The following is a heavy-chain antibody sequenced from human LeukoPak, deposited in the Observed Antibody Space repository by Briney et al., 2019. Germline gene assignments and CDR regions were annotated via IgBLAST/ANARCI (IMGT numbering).Heavy chain of an antibody. J-gene: IGHJ4*02. CDR3: ARGVAQYSGSYKGLYYLDY. CDR1: GGSFSGYY. D-gene: IGHD1-26*01. Sequence: TSETLSLTCAVYGGSFSGYYWSWIRQPPGKGLEWIGEINHSGSTNYNPSLKSRVTISVDTSKNQFSLKLSSVTAADTAVYYCARGVAQYSGSYKGLYYLDYWGQGTLVTVSS. V-gene: IGHV4-34*01. CDR2: INHSGST.